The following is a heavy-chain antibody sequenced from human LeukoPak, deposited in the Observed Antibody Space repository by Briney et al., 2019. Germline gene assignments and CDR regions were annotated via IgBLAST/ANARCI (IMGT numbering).Heavy chain of an antibody. CDR1: GGSISGYY. Sequence: SETLSLTCTVSGGSISGYYLTWIRQPPGKGLEWIGYIYSSGSTKYNPSLKSRVTISVDTSKNQFSLKLTSVTAADTAVYYCARGYSSSWYLNWFDPWGQGTLVTVSS. D-gene: IGHD6-13*01. CDR2: IYSSGST. V-gene: IGHV4-4*08. J-gene: IGHJ5*02. CDR3: ARGYSSSWYLNWFDP.